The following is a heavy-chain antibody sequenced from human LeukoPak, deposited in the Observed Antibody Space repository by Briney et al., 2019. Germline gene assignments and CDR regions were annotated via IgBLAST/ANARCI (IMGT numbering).Heavy chain of an antibody. CDR3: ARDLGSGGVFDY. V-gene: IGHV1-69*01. Sequence: SVKVSCKASGGTFSSYAISWVRQAPGQGLEWMGGIIPIFGTANYAQKFQGRVTITADESTSTAYMELNSLRSEDTAVYYCARDLGSGGVFDYWGQGTLVTVSS. D-gene: IGHD3-10*01. CDR2: IIPIFGTA. J-gene: IGHJ4*02. CDR1: GGTFSSYA.